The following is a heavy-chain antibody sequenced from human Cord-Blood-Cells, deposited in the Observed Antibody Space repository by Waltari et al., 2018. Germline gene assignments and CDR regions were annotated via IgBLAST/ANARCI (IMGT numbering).Heavy chain of an antibody. CDR1: GYSISSGYY. CDR2: IYHSGST. J-gene: IGHJ4*02. Sequence: QVQLQESGPGLVKPSETLSLTCAVSGYSISSGYYWGWIRQPPGKGLEWIGSIYHSGSTYYNPSLKSRVTISVDTSKNQFSLKLSSVTAADTAVYYCARTSERSDYWGQGTLVTVSS. V-gene: IGHV4-38-2*01. CDR3: ARTSERSDY.